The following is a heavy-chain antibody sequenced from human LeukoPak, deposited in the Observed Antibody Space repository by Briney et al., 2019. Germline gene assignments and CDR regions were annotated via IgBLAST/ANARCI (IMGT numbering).Heavy chain of an antibody. CDR3: AREWGSYSTSAGNFDY. J-gene: IGHJ4*02. D-gene: IGHD1-26*01. V-gene: IGHV1-18*01. Sequence: EASVKVSCKASGYTFTSYGITWVRQAPGQGLEWMGWISAYNGNTYYAQKLQGGVTMTTDTSTSTAYMELRSLRSDDTAVYYCAREWGSYSTSAGNFDYWGQGTLVTVSS. CDR1: GYTFTSYG. CDR2: ISAYNGNT.